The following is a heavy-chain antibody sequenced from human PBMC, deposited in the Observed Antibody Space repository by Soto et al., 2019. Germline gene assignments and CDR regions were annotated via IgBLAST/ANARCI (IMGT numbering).Heavy chain of an antibody. J-gene: IGHJ5*02. CDR1: GYSITSYW. Sequence: GESLKTACKGSGYSITSYWSVGVRQMPGKGLEWRGITYPADSDTRYSPSLQGQVTISADKSISTAYLQWSSLKASDTAMYYCARLRTSIWFDPWGQGTLVTVSS. CDR3: ARLRTSIWFDP. D-gene: IGHD2-2*01. CDR2: TYPADSDT. V-gene: IGHV5-51*01.